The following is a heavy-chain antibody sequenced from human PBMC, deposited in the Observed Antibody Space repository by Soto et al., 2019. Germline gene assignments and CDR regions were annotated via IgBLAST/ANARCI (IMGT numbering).Heavy chain of an antibody. CDR3: ARPPATILYGMDV. CDR2: INPNSGGT. CDR1: GEGFDGCY. D-gene: IGHD3-3*01. J-gene: IGHJ6*02. Sequence: GASVDVCWEACGEGFDGCYRQWVRQAPGQGLEWMGWINPNSGGTNYAQKFQGRVTMTRDTSISTAYMELSRLRSDDTAVYYCARPPATILYGMDVWGQGTTVTVSS. V-gene: IGHV1-2*02.